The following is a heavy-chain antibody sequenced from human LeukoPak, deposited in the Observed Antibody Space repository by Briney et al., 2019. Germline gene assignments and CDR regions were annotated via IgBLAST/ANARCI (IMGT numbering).Heavy chain of an antibody. D-gene: IGHD4-23*01. CDR3: AKEPNYGGNYYFDF. Sequence: PGGSLRLSCAASGFTFSSYAMSWVRQAPGKGLEWVSAISGSGGSTYYADSVKGRFIISRDNSKNTLYLHMTSLRAEDTAVYYCAKEPNYGGNYYFDFWGQGTLVTVSS. CDR1: GFTFSSYA. CDR2: ISGSGGST. V-gene: IGHV3-23*01. J-gene: IGHJ4*02.